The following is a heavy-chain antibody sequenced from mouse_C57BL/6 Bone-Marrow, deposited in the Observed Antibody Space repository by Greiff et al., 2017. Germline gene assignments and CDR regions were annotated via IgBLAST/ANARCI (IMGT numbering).Heavy chain of an antibody. V-gene: IGHV1-69*01. CDR1: GYTFTSSW. Sequence: VQLQQPGAELVMPGASVKLSCKASGYTFTSSWMHWVKQRPGQGLEWIGEIDPSDSYTNYNQKFKGKSTLTVDKSSSTAYMQLSSLTSEDSAVYYCARGGYGNPFAYWGQGTLVTVSA. J-gene: IGHJ3*01. CDR3: ARGGYGNPFAY. D-gene: IGHD2-1*01. CDR2: IDPSDSYT.